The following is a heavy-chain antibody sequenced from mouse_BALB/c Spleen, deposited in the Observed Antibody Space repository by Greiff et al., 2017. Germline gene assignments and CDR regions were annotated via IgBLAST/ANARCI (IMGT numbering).Heavy chain of an antibody. CDR2: ISYSGST. CDR3: ARGYDYDQDAMDY. V-gene: IGHV3-8*02. Sequence: EVQRVESGPSLVKPSQTLSLTCSVTGDSITSGYWNWIRKFPGNKLEYMGYISYSGSTYYNPSLKSRISITRDTSKNQYYLQLNSVTTEDTATYYCARGYDYDQDAMDYWGQGTSVTVSS. J-gene: IGHJ4*01. D-gene: IGHD2-4*01. CDR1: GDSITSGY.